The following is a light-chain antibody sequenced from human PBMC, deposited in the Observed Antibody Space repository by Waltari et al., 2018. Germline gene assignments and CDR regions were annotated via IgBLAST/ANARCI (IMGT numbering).Light chain of an antibody. CDR1: QRVSSSY. V-gene: IGKV3-20*01. Sequence: EIVLPQSPGTLSLSPGERATLSCRASQRVSSSYLAWYQQKPGQAPRLLIYGASSRATGIPDRFSGSGSGTDFTLTISRLEPEDFAVYYCQQYGSSPQTFGQGTKVEIK. CDR2: GAS. CDR3: QQYGSSPQT. J-gene: IGKJ1*01.